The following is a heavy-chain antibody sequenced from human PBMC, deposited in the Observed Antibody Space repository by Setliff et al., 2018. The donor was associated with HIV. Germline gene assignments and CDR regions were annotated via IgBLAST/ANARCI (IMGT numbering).Heavy chain of an antibody. V-gene: IGHV1-2*06. J-gene: IGHJ4*02. CDR1: GFTFSSNY. D-gene: IGHD3-16*01. CDR2: INPDSGAT. CDR3: ARDLGLMPLASADY. Sequence: GASVKVSCKASGFTFSSNYMHWVRQAPGQGLEWMGRINPDSGATTYAQNFQGRVTMTRDTSISTAYMELTRLRSDDTAVYYCARDLGLMPLASADYWGQGTLVTVSS.